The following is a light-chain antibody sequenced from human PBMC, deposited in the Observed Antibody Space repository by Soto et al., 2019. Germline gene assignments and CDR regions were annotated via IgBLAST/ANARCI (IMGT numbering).Light chain of an antibody. Sequence: IQLTQSPSSLSASVGDRVTITCRASQDIAIYLAWYQQKPGEAPKLLIYAASTLYGGVPSRFSGSGSGTDFALTITSLQAEDFATYYCQQYNSYFGGGTKVDIK. J-gene: IGKJ4*01. CDR3: QQYNSY. V-gene: IGKV1-9*01. CDR2: AAS. CDR1: QDIAIY.